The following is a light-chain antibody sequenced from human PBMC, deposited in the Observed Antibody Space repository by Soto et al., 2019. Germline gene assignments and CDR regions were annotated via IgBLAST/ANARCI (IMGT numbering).Light chain of an antibody. CDR2: KAS. V-gene: IGKV1-5*03. CDR3: QQYNSSPMT. CDR1: QSISSW. J-gene: IGKJ1*01. Sequence: DIQMTQSPSTLSASVGDRVTITCRASQSISSWLAWYQQKPGKAPKLLIYKASSLESGVPSRFSGSGSGTEFTLTISSLQPDDFPTYYCQQYNSSPMTFGQGTKVEIK.